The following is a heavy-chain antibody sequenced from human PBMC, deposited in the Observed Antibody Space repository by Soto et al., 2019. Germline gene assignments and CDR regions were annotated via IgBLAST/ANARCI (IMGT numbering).Heavy chain of an antibody. D-gene: IGHD1-26*01. CDR1: GFTFSSYG. CDR2: ISYDGSNK. CDR3: AKDSLALVGAPTAFDI. V-gene: IGHV3-30*18. J-gene: IGHJ3*02. Sequence: QVQLVESGGGVVQPGRSLRLSCAASGFTFSSYGMHWVRQAPGKGLEWVPVISYDGSNKYYADSVKGRFTISRDNSKNTLYLQMNSLRAEDTAVYYCAKDSLALVGAPTAFDIWGQGTMVTVSS.